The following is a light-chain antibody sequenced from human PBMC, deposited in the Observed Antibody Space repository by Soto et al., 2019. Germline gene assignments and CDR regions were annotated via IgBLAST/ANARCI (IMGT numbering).Light chain of an antibody. V-gene: IGKV2-28*01. CDR1: QNLLHINGNNY. J-gene: IGKJ3*01. CDR2: LGS. Sequence: DIVLTQSPLSLSVTLGEPASISCRSSQNLLHINGNNYVDWYLQRPGQSPQVLMYLGSNRASGVPDRFSGSGSGTDFTLKISRVEAEDVGIYFCMQALQTPFIFGPGTKVDIK. CDR3: MQALQTPFI.